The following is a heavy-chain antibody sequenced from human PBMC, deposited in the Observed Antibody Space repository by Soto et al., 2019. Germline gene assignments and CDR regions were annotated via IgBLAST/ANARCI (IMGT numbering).Heavy chain of an antibody. CDR1: GFTFSGYW. Sequence: GGSLRLSCAASGFTFSGYWMNWVRQAPGKGLEWVANIREDGSDKNYVDSVKGRFTISRDNAKNSLYLQMNSLRVEDTAVYYCARAVYCSGGSCSNVDYYYGMDVWGQGTTVTVSS. CDR3: ARAVYCSGGSCSNVDYYYGMDV. V-gene: IGHV3-7*04. D-gene: IGHD2-15*01. CDR2: IREDGSDK. J-gene: IGHJ6*02.